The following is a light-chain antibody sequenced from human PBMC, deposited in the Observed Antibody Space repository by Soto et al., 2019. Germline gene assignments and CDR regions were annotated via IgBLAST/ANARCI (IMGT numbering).Light chain of an antibody. J-gene: IGKJ4*01. V-gene: IGKV3-11*01. CDR3: QQRSNRPIT. CDR2: DAS. Sequence: EIVLTQSPATLSLSPGERATLSCRASQSVSSYLAWYQQKPGQAPRLLIYDASSRATGIPARFSGSGSGTDSPLTISRLEAEDFAVYYCQQRSNRPITFGGGTKVEIK. CDR1: QSVSSY.